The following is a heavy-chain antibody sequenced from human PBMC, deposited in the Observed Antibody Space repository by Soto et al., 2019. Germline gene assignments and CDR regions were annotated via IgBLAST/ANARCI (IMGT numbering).Heavy chain of an antibody. V-gene: IGHV4-30-2*01. J-gene: IGHJ5*02. CDR3: ARLDSSGYYAGFDP. CDR2: IYHSGST. Sequence: SETLSLTCAVSDGSISSGGYSWSWIRQPPGKGLEWIGYIYHSGSTYYNPSLKSRVTISVDRSKNQFSLKLSSVTAADTAVYYCARLDSSGYYAGFDPWGQGTLVTVSS. D-gene: IGHD3-22*01. CDR1: DGSISSGGYS.